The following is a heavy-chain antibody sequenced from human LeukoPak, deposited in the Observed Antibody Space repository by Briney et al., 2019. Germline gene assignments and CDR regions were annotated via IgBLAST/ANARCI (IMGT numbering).Heavy chain of an antibody. CDR3: ARDKSPLGMDV. Sequence: PSETLSLTCTVSGGSISSYYWSWIRQPAGKGLEWIGRIYTSGSTNYSPSLKSRVTMSVDTSKNQFSMKLSSVTAADTAVYYCARDKSPLGMDVWGQGTTVTVSS. V-gene: IGHV4-4*07. CDR1: GGSISSYY. J-gene: IGHJ6*02. CDR2: IYTSGST.